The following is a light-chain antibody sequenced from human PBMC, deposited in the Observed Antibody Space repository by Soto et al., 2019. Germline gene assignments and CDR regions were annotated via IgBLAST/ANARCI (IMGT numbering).Light chain of an antibody. J-gene: IGKJ2*01. CDR1: QSISSY. CDR2: AAS. V-gene: IGKV1-39*01. CDR3: QQSYSTPRGYT. Sequence: DIQMTQSPSSLSASVGDRVTITCRASQSISSYLNGYQQKPGKAPKLLIYAASSLQSGVPSRFSGSGSGTDFTLTISSLQPEDFATYYCQQSYSTPRGYTFGQGTKLEIK.